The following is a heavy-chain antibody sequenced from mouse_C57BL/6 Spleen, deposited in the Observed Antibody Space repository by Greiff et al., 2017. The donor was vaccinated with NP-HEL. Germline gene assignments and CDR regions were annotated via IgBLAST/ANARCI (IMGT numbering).Heavy chain of an antibody. J-gene: IGHJ3*01. D-gene: IGHD2-4*01. CDR3: VRRGDYEGLAY. V-gene: IGHV10-1*01. CDR2: IRSKSNNYAT. CDR1: GFSFNTYA. Sequence: GGGLVQPNGSLKLSCAASGFSFNTYAMNWVRQAPGKGLEWVARIRSKSNNYATYYADSVKDRFTISRDDSESMLYLQMNNLKTEDTAMYYCVRRGDYEGLAYWGQGTLVTVSA.